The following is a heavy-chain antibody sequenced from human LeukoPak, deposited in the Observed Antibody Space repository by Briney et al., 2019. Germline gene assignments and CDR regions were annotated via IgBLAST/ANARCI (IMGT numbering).Heavy chain of an antibody. Sequence: GGSLRLSCAACGFTFSINAMHWVRQAPGKGLEWLAVISYDGTKQYFADSVKGRITISGDNVKNSLYLEMNSLRVEDSAVYYCARDHYFDISGYLDYWGQGTPVTVSS. J-gene: IGHJ4*02. D-gene: IGHD3-22*01. V-gene: IGHV3-30-3*01. CDR2: ISYDGTKQ. CDR1: GFTFSINA. CDR3: ARDHYFDISGYLDY.